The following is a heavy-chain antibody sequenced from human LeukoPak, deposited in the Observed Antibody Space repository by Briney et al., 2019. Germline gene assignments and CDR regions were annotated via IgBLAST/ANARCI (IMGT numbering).Heavy chain of an antibody. Sequence: SETLSLTCTVSGGSISSYYWSWIRQPPGKGLEWIGYIYYSGSTNYNPSLKSRVTISVDTSKNQFSLKLSSVTAADTAVYYCARIKPHLWFGELLVGYYGMDVWGQGTTVTVSS. V-gene: IGHV4-59*01. J-gene: IGHJ6*02. CDR1: GGSISSYY. CDR2: IYYSGST. CDR3: ARIKPHLWFGELLVGYYGMDV. D-gene: IGHD3-10*01.